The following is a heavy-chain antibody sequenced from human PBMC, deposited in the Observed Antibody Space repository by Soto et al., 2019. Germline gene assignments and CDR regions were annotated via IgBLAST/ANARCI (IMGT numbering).Heavy chain of an antibody. CDR2: IKQDGSET. Sequence: QLVESGGGLVQPGGSLRLSCAGSGFTFQTYWMSWVRQAPGKGLEWICNIKQDGSETYSVDSVKGRFTVSRDNAKNLAYLQMNSLRVEDTAIYYCATGYKGYWGPGTLVTVSS. J-gene: IGHJ4*02. D-gene: IGHD1-1*01. V-gene: IGHV3-7*02. CDR3: ATGYKGY. CDR1: GFTFQTYW.